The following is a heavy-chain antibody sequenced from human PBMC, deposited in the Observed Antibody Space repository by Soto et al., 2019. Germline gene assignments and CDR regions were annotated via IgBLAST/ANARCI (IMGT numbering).Heavy chain of an antibody. D-gene: IGHD5-12*01. CDR2: IWYDGSNK. J-gene: IGHJ6*02. CDR3: ARDFENDSGYSNYYYYGMDV. V-gene: IGHV3-33*01. CDR1: GFTFSSYG. Sequence: GGSLRLSCAASGFTFSSYGMHWVRQAPGKGLEWVAVIWYDGSNKYYADSVKGRFTISRDNSKNTLYLQMNSLRAEDTAVYYCARDFENDSGYSNYYYYGMDVWGQGTTVTVSS.